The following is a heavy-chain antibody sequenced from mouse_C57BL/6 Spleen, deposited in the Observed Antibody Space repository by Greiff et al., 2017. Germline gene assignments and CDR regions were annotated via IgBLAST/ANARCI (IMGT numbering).Heavy chain of an antibody. CDR1: GYTFTSYW. Sequence: VQLQQSGAELAKPGASVKLSCKASGYTFTSYWMHWVKQRPGKGLEWIGYINPRSGYTKYNQKFKDKATFTADKSSSTAYMQLSSLTYEDSEVYYCARSGTTVDFAYWGQGTLVTVSS. CDR3: ARSGTTVDFAY. V-gene: IGHV1-7*01. CDR2: INPRSGYT. J-gene: IGHJ3*01. D-gene: IGHD1-1*01.